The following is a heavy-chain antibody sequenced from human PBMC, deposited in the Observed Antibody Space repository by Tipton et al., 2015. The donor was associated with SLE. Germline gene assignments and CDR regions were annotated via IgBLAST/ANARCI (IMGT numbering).Heavy chain of an antibody. J-gene: IGHJ4*02. Sequence: TLPLTCAVYGGSFSGYYWSWIRQPPGKGLEWIGEINHSGSTNYNPSLKSRVTISVDTSKNQFSLKLSSVTAADTAVYYCARNYYDSSGYNFFDYWGQGTLVTVSS. CDR2: INHSGST. D-gene: IGHD3-22*01. CDR3: ARNYYDSSGYNFFDY. V-gene: IGHV4-34*01. CDR1: GGSFSGYY.